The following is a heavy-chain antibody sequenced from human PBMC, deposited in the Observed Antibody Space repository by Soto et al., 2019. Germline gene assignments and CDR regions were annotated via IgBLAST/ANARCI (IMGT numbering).Heavy chain of an antibody. CDR1: GFTFSSYA. V-gene: IGHV3-30-3*01. Sequence: GGALRLSCASSGFTFSSYAMHWVRQAPGKGLEWVAVISYDGSNKYYADSVKGRFTISRDNSKNTLYLQMNSLRAEDSAVYYCARVGTLGYSYAQYFDYWGQGTLVTVSS. D-gene: IGHD5-18*01. J-gene: IGHJ4*02. CDR2: ISYDGSNK. CDR3: ARVGTLGYSYAQYFDY.